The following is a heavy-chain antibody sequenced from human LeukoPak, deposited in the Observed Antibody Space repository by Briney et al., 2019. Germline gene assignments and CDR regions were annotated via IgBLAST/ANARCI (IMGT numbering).Heavy chain of an antibody. D-gene: IGHD2-2*01. CDR2: INPNSGGT. Sequence: ASVKVSCKASGYTFTGYYMHWVRQAPGQGLEWMGWINPNSGGTNYAQKFQGWVTMTRDTSISTAYMELSRLRSDDTAVYSCARGAGPQDDIVLVPTVPNGYYYYYGMDVWGQGTTVTVSS. J-gene: IGHJ6*02. CDR1: GYTFTGYY. CDR3: ARGAGPQDDIVLVPTVPNGYYYYYGMDV. V-gene: IGHV1-2*04.